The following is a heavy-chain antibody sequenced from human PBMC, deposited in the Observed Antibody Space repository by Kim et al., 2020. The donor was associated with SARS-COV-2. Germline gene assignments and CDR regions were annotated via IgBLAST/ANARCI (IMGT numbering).Heavy chain of an antibody. CDR1: GGTFSSYA. CDR2: IIPIFGTA. J-gene: IGHJ4*02. V-gene: IGHV1-69*13. CDR3: ARDPGRFVQYSSSSVVDTAMALDY. Sequence: SVKVSCKASGGTFSSYAISWVRQAPGQGLEWMGGIIPIFGTANYAQKFQGRVTITADESTSTAYMELSSLRSEDTAVYYCARDPGRFVQYSSSSVVDTAMALDYWGQGTLVTVSS. D-gene: IGHD6-6*01.